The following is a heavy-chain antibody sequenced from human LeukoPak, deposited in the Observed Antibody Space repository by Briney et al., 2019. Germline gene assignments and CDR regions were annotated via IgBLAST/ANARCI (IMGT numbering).Heavy chain of an antibody. CDR2: IYYSGST. CDR1: DGSISSYY. CDR3: ARRARGGDFWSGYYFDY. D-gene: IGHD3-3*01. Sequence: SETLSLTCTVSDGSISSYYWTWTRQPPGKGLEWIGYIYYSGSTNYNPSLQSRVSISVDTSKNQFSLKLSSVTAADTAVYYCARRARGGDFWSGYYFDYWGQGTLVTVSS. V-gene: IGHV4-59*08. J-gene: IGHJ4*02.